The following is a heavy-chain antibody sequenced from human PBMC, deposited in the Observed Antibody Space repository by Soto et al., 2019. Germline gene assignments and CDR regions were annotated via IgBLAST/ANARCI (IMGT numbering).Heavy chain of an antibody. CDR2: ISSSSSYI. D-gene: IGHD5-18*01. J-gene: IGHJ4*02. CDR1: GFTFSIYS. Sequence: GGSLRLSCAASGFTFSIYSMNWVRQAPGKGLEWVSSISSSSSYIYYADSVKGRFTISRDNAKNSLYLQMNSLRAEDTAVYYCASLDTDRQDYWGQGTLVTVSS. V-gene: IGHV3-21*01. CDR3: ASLDTDRQDY.